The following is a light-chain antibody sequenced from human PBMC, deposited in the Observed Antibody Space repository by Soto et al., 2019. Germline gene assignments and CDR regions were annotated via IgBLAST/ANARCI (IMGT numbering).Light chain of an antibody. J-gene: IGKJ4*01. CDR1: QGISSY. Sequence: IRMTQSPASFSASPGDRVTITCRASQGISSYLAWYQQKPGKVPKLLIYAASTLQSGVPSRFSGSGSGTDFTLTISSLQPEDVATYYCQKCKVAPFTFGGGTKVDI. CDR3: QKCKVAPFT. CDR2: AAS. V-gene: IGKV1-27*01.